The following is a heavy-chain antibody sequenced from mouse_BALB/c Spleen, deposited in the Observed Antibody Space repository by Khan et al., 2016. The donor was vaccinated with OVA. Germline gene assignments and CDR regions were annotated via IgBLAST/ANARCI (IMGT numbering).Heavy chain of an antibody. J-gene: IGHJ2*01. CDR3: ARGNYYGYYFDY. D-gene: IGHD1-1*01. CDR2: ISYSGGT. CDR1: GYSITSGYA. Sequence: EVKLLESGPGLVKPSQSLSLTCTVTGYSITSGYAWNWIRQFPGNKLEWMGYISYSGGTSYNPSLKSRISITRDTSKNQFFLQSNSVTTEDTATYYCARGNYYGYYFDYWGQGTPLTVSS. V-gene: IGHV3-2*02.